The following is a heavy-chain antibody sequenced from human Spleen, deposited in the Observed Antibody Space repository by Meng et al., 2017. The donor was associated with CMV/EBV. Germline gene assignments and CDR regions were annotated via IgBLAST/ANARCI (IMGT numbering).Heavy chain of an antibody. D-gene: IGHD6-6*01. Sequence: GSLRLSCTVSGGSISGYYWSWIRQSPGKGLEWIGYIYYTGRTNYNPSLKSRVTISVDTSKNQFSLKLSSVTAADTAVYYCARVAARTYYYGMDVWGQGTTVTVSS. CDR2: IYYTGRT. CDR3: ARVAARTYYYGMDV. J-gene: IGHJ6*02. V-gene: IGHV4-59*01. CDR1: GGSISGYY.